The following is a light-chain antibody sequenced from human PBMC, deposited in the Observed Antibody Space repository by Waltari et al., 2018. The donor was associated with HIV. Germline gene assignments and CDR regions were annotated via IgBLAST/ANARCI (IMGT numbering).Light chain of an antibody. CDR3: QQHSNYRYT. V-gene: IGKV1-5*03. CDR2: TAS. CDR1: QSISNY. J-gene: IGKJ5*01. Sequence: DIQLTQSPSTLSASVGDRVTITCRASQSISNYLAWFQHKPGKVPRLLIHTASSLQAGVPSRFIGSGCGTEFTLTINSLQPDDFATYYCQQHSNYRYTFGQGTRLEI.